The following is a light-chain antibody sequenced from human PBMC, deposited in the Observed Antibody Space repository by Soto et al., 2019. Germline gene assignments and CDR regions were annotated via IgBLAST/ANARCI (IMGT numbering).Light chain of an antibody. CDR3: QSYNDWPFA. Sequence: DIVLTQSPATLSVSPGDRVTLSCRASESLFGFLAWYQQKPGQAPRLLMYGVSTRATGIPARFSGGGSATDFTLPISSLQSEDSAFYFCQSYNDWPFASGLGTRLEI. V-gene: IGKV3-15*01. CDR2: GVS. J-gene: IGKJ2*01. CDR1: ESLFGF.